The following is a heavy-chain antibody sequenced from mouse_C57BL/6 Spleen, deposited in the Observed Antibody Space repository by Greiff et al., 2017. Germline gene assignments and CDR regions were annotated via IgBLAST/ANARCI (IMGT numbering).Heavy chain of an antibody. D-gene: IGHD4-1*01. CDR2: IWRGGST. CDR3: AKIGTGYYAMDY. J-gene: IGHJ4*01. Sequence: VKLQQSGPGLVQPSQSLSITCTVSGFSLTSYGVHWVRQSPGKGLEWLGVIWRGGSTDYNAAFMSRLSITKDNSKSQVFFKMNSLQADDTAIYYCAKIGTGYYAMDYWGQGTSVTVSS. CDR1: GFSLTSYG. V-gene: IGHV2-5*01.